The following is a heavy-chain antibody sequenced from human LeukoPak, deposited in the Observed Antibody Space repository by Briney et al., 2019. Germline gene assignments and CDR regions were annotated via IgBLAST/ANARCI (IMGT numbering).Heavy chain of an antibody. J-gene: IGHJ4*02. D-gene: IGHD7-27*01. CDR2: INSDGGSI. V-gene: IGHV3-74*03. CDR3: GRGSGVADY. CDR1: GFTFSRYR. Sequence: PGGSLRLSCVASGFTFSRYRMHWVRQAPGKGLVWVSRINSDGGSITYADSVKGRFTISRDNAKNTLYLQMTSLRVEDTAVYYCGRGSGVADYWGQGALVTVSS.